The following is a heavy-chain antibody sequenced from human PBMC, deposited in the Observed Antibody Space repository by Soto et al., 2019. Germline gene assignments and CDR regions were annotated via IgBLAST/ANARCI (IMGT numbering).Heavy chain of an antibody. D-gene: IGHD5-18*01. Sequence: SVKVSCKASGGTFSSYAISWVRQAPGQGLEWMGGIIPIFGTANYAQKFQGRVTITADESTSTAYMELSSLRSEDTAVYYCASGRTLYSYGSGPLDYWGQGTLVTVSS. CDR3: ASGRTLYSYGSGPLDY. CDR1: GGTFSSYA. J-gene: IGHJ4*02. V-gene: IGHV1-69*13. CDR2: IIPIFGTA.